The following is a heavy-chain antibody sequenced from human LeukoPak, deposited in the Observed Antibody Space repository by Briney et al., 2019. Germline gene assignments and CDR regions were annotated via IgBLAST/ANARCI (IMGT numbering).Heavy chain of an antibody. CDR1: GGSISSSSYY. D-gene: IGHD4-17*01. CDR2: IYYSGST. CDR3: ARDLHPLTTVTQGY. V-gene: IGHV4-39*07. J-gene: IGHJ4*02. Sequence: SETLSLTCTVSGGSISSSSYYWGWIRQPPGKGLEWIGSIYYSGSTYYNPSLKSRVTISVDTSKNQFSLKLSSVTAADTAVYYCARDLHPLTTVTQGYWGQGTLDTVSS.